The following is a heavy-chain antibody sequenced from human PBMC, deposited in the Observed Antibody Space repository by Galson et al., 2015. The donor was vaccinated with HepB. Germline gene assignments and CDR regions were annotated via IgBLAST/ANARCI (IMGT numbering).Heavy chain of an antibody. CDR3: AREWYSGSPGYYYGMDV. D-gene: IGHD1-26*01. CDR1: GFTVSSNY. V-gene: IGHV3-53*01. J-gene: IGHJ6*02. Sequence: SLRLSCAASGFTVSSNYMSWVRQAPGKGLEWVSVIYSGGSTYYADSVKGRFTISRDNSKNTLYLQMNSLRAEDTAVYYCAREWYSGSPGYYYGMDVWGQGTTVTVSS. CDR2: IYSGGST.